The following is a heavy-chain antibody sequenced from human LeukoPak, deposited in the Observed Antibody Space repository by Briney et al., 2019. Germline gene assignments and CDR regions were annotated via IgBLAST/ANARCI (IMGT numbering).Heavy chain of an antibody. J-gene: IGHJ6*02. V-gene: IGHV3-48*01. CDR2: ISSSSSTI. CDR1: GFTFSSYS. D-gene: IGHD3-10*01. CDR3: ARGHQGYGSEIYYYYYGMDV. Sequence: GGSLRLSCAASGFTFSSYSMNWVRQAPGEGLEWVSYISSSSSTIYYADSVKGRFTISRDNAKNSLYLQMNSLRAEDTAVYYCARGHQGYGSEIYYYYYGMDVWGQGTTVTVSS.